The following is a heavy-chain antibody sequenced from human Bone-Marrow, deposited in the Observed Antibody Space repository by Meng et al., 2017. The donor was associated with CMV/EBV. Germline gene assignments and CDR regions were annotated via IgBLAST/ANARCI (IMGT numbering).Heavy chain of an antibody. D-gene: IGHD1-26*01. CDR2: INPSGGST. J-gene: IGHJ4*02. CDR1: GYTFTSYY. Sequence: ASVKVSCKASGYTFTSYYMHWVRQAPGQGLEWMGIINPSGGSTSYAQKFQGRVTMTTDTSTSTAYMELRSLRSDDTAVYYCARGDLVGATTDYWGQGTLVTVSS. V-gene: IGHV1-46*01. CDR3: ARGDLVGATTDY.